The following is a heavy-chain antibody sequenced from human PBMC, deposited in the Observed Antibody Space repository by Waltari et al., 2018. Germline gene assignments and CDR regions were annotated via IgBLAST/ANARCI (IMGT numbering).Heavy chain of an antibody. Sequence: EVQLVESGGGLVQPGGSLRLSCAASGFTVSSNYMSWVRQAPGKGLEWVAVIYSGGSTYYADSAKDRFTISRDNSKNTLYLQMNSLRAEDTAVYYCARDRRIAAAGFSYYYGMDVWGQGTTVTVSS. V-gene: IGHV3-66*01. J-gene: IGHJ6*02. CDR3: ARDRRIAAAGFSYYYGMDV. D-gene: IGHD6-13*01. CDR1: GFTVSSNY. CDR2: IYSGGST.